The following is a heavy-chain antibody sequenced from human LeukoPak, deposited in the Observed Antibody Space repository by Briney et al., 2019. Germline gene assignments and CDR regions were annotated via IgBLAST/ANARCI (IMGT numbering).Heavy chain of an antibody. J-gene: IGHJ6*02. CDR3: AKPSSTRYYYGMDV. Sequence: GGSLRLSCAASGLSVSSNYMSWVRQPAGKGLEWVSVIYSGGSTYYADSVNGRFTISRDNSKNTLYLQMNSLKAEDTAVYYCAKPSSTRYYYGMDVWGQGTTVTVSS. V-gene: IGHV3-66*04. CDR1: GLSVSSNY. CDR2: IYSGGST.